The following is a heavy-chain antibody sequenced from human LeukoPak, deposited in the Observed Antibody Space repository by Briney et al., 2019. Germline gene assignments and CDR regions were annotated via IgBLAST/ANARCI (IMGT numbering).Heavy chain of an antibody. CDR1: GGSLISSNW. J-gene: IGHJ4*02. V-gene: IGHV4-4*02. CDR3: ASESRTRLRYFDWSSRKSPK. D-gene: IGHD3-9*01. CDR2: INHSGST. Sequence: SGTLSLTCAVSGGSLISSNWWSWVRQFPDKGLEWIGEINHSGSTNYNPSLKSRVTISVDTSKNQFSLKLSSVTAADTAVYYCASESRTRLRYFDWSSRKSPKWGQGTLVTVSS.